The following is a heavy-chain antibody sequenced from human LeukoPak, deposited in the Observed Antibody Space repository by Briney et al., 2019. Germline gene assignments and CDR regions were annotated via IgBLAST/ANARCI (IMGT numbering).Heavy chain of an antibody. V-gene: IGHV3-15*01. D-gene: IGHD3-10*01. CDR3: TTDLGASLRGYITMVRGVIGYFDY. J-gene: IGHJ4*03. CDR1: GFTFSNAW. Sequence: GGSLRLSCAASGFTFSNAWMSWVRQAPGKGLEWVGRIKSKTDGGTTGYAAPVKGRFTISRDDSKNTLYLQMNSLKTEDTAVYYCTTDLGASLRGYITMVRGVIGYFDYWGQGTLVTVSS. CDR2: IKSKTDGGTT.